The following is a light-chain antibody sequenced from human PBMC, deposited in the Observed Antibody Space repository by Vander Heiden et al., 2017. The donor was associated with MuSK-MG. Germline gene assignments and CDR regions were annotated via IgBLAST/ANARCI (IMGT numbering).Light chain of an antibody. CDR3: QQSYTIPCT. CDR1: QTIDKY. CDR2: VAS. V-gene: IGKV1-39*01. J-gene: IGKJ4*01. Sequence: DIQMTQSPSSLSASVGDRVTITCRASQTIDKYLHWYQKKPGKAPKSLIYVASTLQSGVPSRFSGSGSGTDFTLTISSLQPEDFATYYCQQSYTIPCTFGGGTKVEIK.